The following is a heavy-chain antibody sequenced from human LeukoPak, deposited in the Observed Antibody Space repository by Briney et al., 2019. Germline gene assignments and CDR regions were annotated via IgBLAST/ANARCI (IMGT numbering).Heavy chain of an antibody. CDR1: GFTFSSYA. CDR3: ARGKEMATIWTFDY. D-gene: IGHD5-24*01. V-gene: IGHV3-30*04. Sequence: GRSLRLSCAASGFTFSSYAMHWVRQAPSKGLEWVAVISYDGSNKYYADSVKGRFTISRDNSKNTLYLQMNSLRAEDTAVYYCARGKEMATIWTFDYWGQGTLVTVSS. CDR2: ISYDGSNK. J-gene: IGHJ4*02.